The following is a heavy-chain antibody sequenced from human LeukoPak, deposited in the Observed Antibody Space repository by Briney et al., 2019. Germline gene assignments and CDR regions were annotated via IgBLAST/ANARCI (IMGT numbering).Heavy chain of an antibody. J-gene: IGHJ4*02. CDR2: IKYDGGEK. Sequence: PGGSLRLSCAASGFTFSSYWMSWVRQAPGKGLEWVANIKYDGGEKYYVDSVKGRFTISRDNAKNSLYLQMNSLRAEDTALYYCARLRTTGTFDYWGQGTLVTVSS. CDR1: GFTFSSYW. V-gene: IGHV3-7*01. D-gene: IGHD1-1*01. CDR3: ARLRTTGTFDY.